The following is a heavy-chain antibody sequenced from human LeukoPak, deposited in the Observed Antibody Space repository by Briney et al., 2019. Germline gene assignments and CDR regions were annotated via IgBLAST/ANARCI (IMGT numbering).Heavy chain of an antibody. CDR1: GFTFSGCD. D-gene: IGHD4-23*01. J-gene: IGHJ4*02. CDR2: ISSSGTTI. CDR3: ARDYGGRLFDS. V-gene: IGHV3-48*03. Sequence: PGGSLGLSCAASGFTFSGCDMNRVRQAPGKGLEWVSFISSSGTTIHYADSVKGRFTISRDNAKNSLYLQMNSLRAEDTAVYYCARDYGGRLFDSWGQGTLVTVSS.